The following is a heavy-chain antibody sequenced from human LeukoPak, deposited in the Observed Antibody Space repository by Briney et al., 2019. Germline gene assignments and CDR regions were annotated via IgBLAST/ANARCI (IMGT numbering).Heavy chain of an antibody. CDR1: GGSIRTSTYY. CDR2: IYFGGNT. J-gene: IGHJ4*02. V-gene: IGHV4-39*02. CDR3: ARDSPGTLDY. D-gene: IGHD6-13*01. Sequence: SETLSLTCAVSGGSIRTSTYYWGWIRQPPGKGLEWIGSIYFGGNTYYNPSLKSRVTISVDTSKNQFSMKLSSVTAADTAVYYCARDSPGTLDYWGQGTLVTVSS.